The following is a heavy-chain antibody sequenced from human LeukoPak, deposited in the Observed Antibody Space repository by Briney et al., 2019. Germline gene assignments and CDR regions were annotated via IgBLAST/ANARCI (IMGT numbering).Heavy chain of an antibody. CDR1: GGSFSGYY. CDR3: ARHWRSVGVDY. J-gene: IGHJ4*02. CDR2: VNHSGST. D-gene: IGHD3-10*01. V-gene: IGHV4-34*01. Sequence: NPSETLSLTCAVYGGSFSGYYWSWIRQPPGKGLEWIGEVNHSGSTNYNLSLKSRVTISVDTSKNQFSLKLSSVTAADTAVYYCARHWRSVGVDYWGQGTLVTVSS.